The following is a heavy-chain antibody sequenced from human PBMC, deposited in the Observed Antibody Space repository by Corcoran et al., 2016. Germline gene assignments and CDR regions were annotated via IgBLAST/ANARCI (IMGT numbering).Heavy chain of an antibody. J-gene: IGHJ4*02. CDR2: IYYTGST. V-gene: IGHV4-59*01. CDR3: ARGNRGYCSSTSCFPYY. Sequence: QVQLQESGPGLVKPSETLSLTCTVSGGSISSYYWSWIRQPPGKGLEWVGYIYYTGSTNYNPSLKSRVTISVDTSKNQFSLKLSSVTAADTAVYSCARGNRGYCSSTSCFPYYWGQGTLVTVSS. CDR1: GGSISSYY. D-gene: IGHD2-2*01.